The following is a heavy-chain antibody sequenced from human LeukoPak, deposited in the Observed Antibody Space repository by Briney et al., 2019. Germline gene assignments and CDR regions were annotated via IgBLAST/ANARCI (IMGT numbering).Heavy chain of an antibody. Sequence: GGSLRLSCAASGFTFSNYWMSWVRQAPGKGLEWVARVKQDGSEKYYVDSVKGRFTISRDNAKNSLYLQMNSLRAEDTAVYYCAKIIAAALGNYYYGMDVWGQGTTVTASS. V-gene: IGHV3-7*03. CDR3: AKIIAAALGNYYYGMDV. J-gene: IGHJ6*02. CDR1: GFTFSNYW. D-gene: IGHD6-13*01. CDR2: VKQDGSEK.